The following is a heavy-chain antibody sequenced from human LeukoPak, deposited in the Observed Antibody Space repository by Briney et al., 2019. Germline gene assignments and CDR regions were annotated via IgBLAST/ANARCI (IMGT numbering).Heavy chain of an antibody. CDR3: AREGEPVKGYYSYYGMDV. J-gene: IGHJ6*02. V-gene: IGHV3-7*01. D-gene: IGHD1-14*01. Sequence: PGGSLRLSCAASGFTFSSYWMSWVRQAPGKGLEWVANIKQDGSEKYYVDSVKGRFTISRDNAKNTLYLQMNSLRAEDTAVYYCAREGEPVKGYYSYYGMDVWGQGTTVTVSS. CDR1: GFTFSSYW. CDR2: IKQDGSEK.